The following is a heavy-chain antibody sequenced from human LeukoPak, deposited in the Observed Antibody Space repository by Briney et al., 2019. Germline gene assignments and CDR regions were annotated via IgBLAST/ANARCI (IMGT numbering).Heavy chain of an antibody. Sequence: SETLSLTCVVYGGSFSGYYWSWIRQPPGKGLEWIGEINHSGSTNYNPSLKSRVTISVDTSKNQFSLKLSSVTAADTAVYYCARAVPARIAAAGTFIDYWGQGTLVTVSS. CDR3: ARAVPARIAAAGTFIDY. V-gene: IGHV4-34*01. J-gene: IGHJ4*02. D-gene: IGHD6-13*01. CDR2: INHSGST. CDR1: GGSFSGYY.